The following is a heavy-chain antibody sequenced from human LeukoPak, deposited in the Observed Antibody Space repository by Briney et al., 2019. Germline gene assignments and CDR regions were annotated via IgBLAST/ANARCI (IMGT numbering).Heavy chain of an antibody. CDR2: ISGSGGST. J-gene: IGHJ4*02. D-gene: IGHD3-10*01. V-gene: IGHV3-23*01. CDR1: GFTFSSYA. CDR3: AKDLRYYGSGSYLDY. Sequence: GGSLRLSCAASGFTFSSYAMSWVRQTPEKGLEWASAISGSGGSTYYADSVKGRFTISRDNSKNTLYLQMNSLRAEDTAVYYCAKDLRYYGSGSYLDYWGQGTLVTVSS.